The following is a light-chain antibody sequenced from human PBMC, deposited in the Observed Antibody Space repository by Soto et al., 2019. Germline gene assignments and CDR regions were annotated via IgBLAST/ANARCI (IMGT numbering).Light chain of an antibody. CDR3: QQYGSSPWT. V-gene: IGKV3-20*01. CDR1: QIISSDY. J-gene: IGKJ1*01. CDR2: GAS. Sequence: PGERATLSCTASQIISSDYLAWYQQKPGQAPRLFIYGASSRATGIPDRFSGSGSGTDFTLTISRLEPEDFAVYYCQQYGSSPWTFGQGTKVDIK.